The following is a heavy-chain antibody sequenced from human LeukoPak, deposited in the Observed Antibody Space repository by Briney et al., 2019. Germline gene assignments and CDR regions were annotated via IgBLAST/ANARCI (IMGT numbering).Heavy chain of an antibody. Sequence: GGSLRLSCAASGFTFSSYAMSWVRQAPGTGLEWVSAISGSGGSTYYADSVKGRFTISRDNSKNMLYLQMNSLRAEDTAVYYCAKERNWSVVAATLNWFDPWGQGTLVTVSS. CDR2: ISGSGGST. J-gene: IGHJ5*02. CDR1: GFTFSSYA. CDR3: AKERNWSVVAATLNWFDP. D-gene: IGHD2-15*01. V-gene: IGHV3-23*01.